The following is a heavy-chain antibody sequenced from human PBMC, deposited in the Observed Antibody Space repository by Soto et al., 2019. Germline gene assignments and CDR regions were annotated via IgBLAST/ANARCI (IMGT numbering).Heavy chain of an antibody. V-gene: IGHV4-39*01. CDR1: GGSISSSSYY. J-gene: IGHJ5*02. CDR3: ARHQGEFQRPRGLWFDP. CDR2: IYYSGST. D-gene: IGHD3-10*01. Sequence: QLQLQESGPGLVKPSETLSLTCTVSGGSISSSSYYWGWIRQPPGKGLEWIGSIYYSGSTYYNPSLNSRVTSSVATSKNQFSLKLISVTAASTAVYYCARHQGEFQRPRGLWFDPWGQGTLVTVSS.